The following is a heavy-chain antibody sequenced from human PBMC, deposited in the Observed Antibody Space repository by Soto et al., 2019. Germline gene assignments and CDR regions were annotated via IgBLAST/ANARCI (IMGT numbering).Heavy chain of an antibody. CDR1: GYTLTELS. CDR2: FDPEDGET. V-gene: IGHV1-24*01. J-gene: IGHJ4*02. Sequence: GASVKVSCKVSGYTLTELSMHWVRQAPGKGLEWMGGFDPEDGETIYAQKFQGRVTMTEDTSTDTACMELSSLRSEGTAVYYCATLYCSGGSCYFDYWGQGTLVTVSS. D-gene: IGHD2-15*01. CDR3: ATLYCSGGSCYFDY.